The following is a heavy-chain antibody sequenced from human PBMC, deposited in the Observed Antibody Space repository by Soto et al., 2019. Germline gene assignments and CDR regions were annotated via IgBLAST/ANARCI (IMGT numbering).Heavy chain of an antibody. D-gene: IGHD4-17*01. Sequence: QVQLVESGGGVVQPGGSLRLSCAASGFTFSSYAMHWVRQAPGKGLDWVAVISYDGSNKYYADSVKGRFTISRDNSKNRPSLHLESLKAEDAAVYYCASPSPRSSDGDYLRYPNALDIRGQGTMDTVS. CDR2: ISYDGSNK. CDR1: GFTFSSYA. CDR3: ASPSPRSSDGDYLRYPNALDI. V-gene: IGHV3-30-3*01. J-gene: IGHJ3*02.